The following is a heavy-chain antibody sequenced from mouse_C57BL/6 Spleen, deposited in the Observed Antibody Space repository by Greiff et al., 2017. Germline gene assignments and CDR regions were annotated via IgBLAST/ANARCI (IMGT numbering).Heavy chain of an antibody. CDR2: IYPGDGDT. CDR3: ARLGEGYYFDY. V-gene: IGHV1-80*01. CDR1: GYAFSSYW. Sequence: VQLQQSGAELVKPGASVKISCKASGYAFSSYWMNWVKQRPGQGLEWIGQIYPGDGDTNYNGKFKGKATLTADKSSSTAYMQLSSLTSEDSAVYFCARLGEGYYFDYWGQGTTLTVSS. J-gene: IGHJ2*01.